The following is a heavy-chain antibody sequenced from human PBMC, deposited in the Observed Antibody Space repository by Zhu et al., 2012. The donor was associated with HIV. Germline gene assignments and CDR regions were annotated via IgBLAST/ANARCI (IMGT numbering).Heavy chain of an antibody. D-gene: IGHD3-10*01. V-gene: IGHV4-38-2*01. J-gene: IGHJ5*02. CDR3: ARGGLTRQIYGSGNFRFDP. CDR2: IYHSGST. Sequence: QVQLQESGPGLVKPSETLSLTCAVSGYSISSGYYWGWIRQPPGKGLEWIGSIYHSGSTYYNPSLKSRVTISVDTSKNQFSLKLSSVTAADTAVYYCARGGLTRQIYGSGNFRFDPWGQGTPVTGLL. CDR1: GYSISSGYY.